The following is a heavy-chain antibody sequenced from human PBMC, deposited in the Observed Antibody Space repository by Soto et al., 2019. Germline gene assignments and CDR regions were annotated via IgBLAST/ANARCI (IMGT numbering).Heavy chain of an antibody. V-gene: IGHV4-4*07. CDR1: GGPINNYY. D-gene: IGHD6-13*01. CDR3: ASLSISWYYFVY. CDR2: IYTSGST. J-gene: IGHJ4*02. Sequence: SETLSLTCTVSGGPINNYYWSWIRQPAGKGLEWLGRIYTSGSTNYNPSLKSRLSMSIDKSKNHFSLRLTSVTAADTAGYYCASLSISWYYFVYWGPGTLVTVSS.